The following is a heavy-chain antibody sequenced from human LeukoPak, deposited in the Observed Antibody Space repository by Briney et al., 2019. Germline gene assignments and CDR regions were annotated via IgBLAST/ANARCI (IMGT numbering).Heavy chain of an antibody. V-gene: IGHV3-23*01. CDR1: GFTFSSYA. D-gene: IGHD5-12*01. CDR2: ISGSGGST. Sequence: PGGSLRPSCAACGFTFSSYAMSWVRQAPGKGLEWVSAISGSGGSTYYADSVKGRFTISRDNAKNSLFLQMNSLRAEDTALYYCAREGLVAPNAFDVWGQGTMVTVSS. J-gene: IGHJ3*01. CDR3: AREGLVAPNAFDV.